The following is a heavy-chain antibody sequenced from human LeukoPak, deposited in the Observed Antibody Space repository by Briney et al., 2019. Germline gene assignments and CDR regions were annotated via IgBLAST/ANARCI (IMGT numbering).Heavy chain of an antibody. CDR1: GYTFTSYY. J-gene: IGHJ5*02. V-gene: IGHV1-46*01. D-gene: IGHD3-10*01. CDR2: INPSGGST. CDR3: ARAWVITMVRGVNWFDP. Sequence: GASVKVSCKASGYTFTSYYMHWVRQAPGQGLEWMGIINPSGGSTSCAQKFQGRVTMTRDTSTSTVYMELSSLRSEDTAVYYCARAWVITMVRGVNWFDPWGQGTLVTVSS.